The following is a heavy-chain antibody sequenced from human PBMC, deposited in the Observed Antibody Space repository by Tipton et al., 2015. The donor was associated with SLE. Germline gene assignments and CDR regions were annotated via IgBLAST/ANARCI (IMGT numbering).Heavy chain of an antibody. V-gene: IGHV4-59*01. CDR3: ARTLGAIAHTVYDAFDI. D-gene: IGHD1-26*01. J-gene: IGHJ3*02. Sequence: TLSLTCTVSGGSIGNNYWNWIRQPPGKGLEWSGYIHYSGTTHDNPSLKSRVTMSVDMSKNQFSLRLTSVTAADTAVYYCARTLGAIAHTVYDAFDIWGQGKMVTVSS. CDR1: GGSIGNNY. CDR2: IHYSGTT.